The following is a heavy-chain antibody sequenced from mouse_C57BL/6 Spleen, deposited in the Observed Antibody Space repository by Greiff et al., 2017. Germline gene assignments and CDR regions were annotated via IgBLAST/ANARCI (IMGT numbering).Heavy chain of an antibody. CDR3: ARRGYYYGSSYVDFDY. J-gene: IGHJ2*01. CDR1: GYTFTSYW. CDR2: IYPGSGST. D-gene: IGHD1-1*01. Sequence: VQLQQSGAELVKPGASVKMSCKASGYTFTSYWITWVKQRPGQGLEWIGDIYPGSGSTNYNEKFKSKATLTVDTSSSTAYMQLSSLTSEDSAVYYCARRGYYYGSSYVDFDYWGQGTTLTVSS. V-gene: IGHV1-55*01.